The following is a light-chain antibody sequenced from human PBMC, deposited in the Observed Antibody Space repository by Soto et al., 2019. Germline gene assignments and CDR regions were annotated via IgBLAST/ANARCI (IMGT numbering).Light chain of an antibody. CDR3: LLFYTGGRPV. CDR1: TGAVASDDY. CDR2: DTN. Sequence: QAVVTQEPSLTVSPGETVTLTCGSSTGAVASDDYPYWVQQKPGQAPRTLIYDTNNKHSWTPARFSGSLFGGKAALTLSCAQPEDEADYYCLLFYTGGRPVFGGGTQLTVL. J-gene: IGLJ7*01. V-gene: IGLV7-46*01.